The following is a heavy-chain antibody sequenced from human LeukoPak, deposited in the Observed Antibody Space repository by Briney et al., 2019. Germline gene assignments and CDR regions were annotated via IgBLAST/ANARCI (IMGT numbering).Heavy chain of an antibody. CDR1: GYTFTSYD. CDR2: IIPMFGTA. D-gene: IGHD2-2*01. J-gene: IGHJ4*02. Sequence: ASVKVSCKASGYTFTSYDINWVRQATGQGLEWMGGIIPMFGTANYAQKFQGRVTISTDESTSTAYMELSSLKSDDTAVYYCARGIILAFCSSTSCPTRFDYWGQGTLVTVSS. V-gene: IGHV1-69*05. CDR3: ARGIILAFCSSTSCPTRFDY.